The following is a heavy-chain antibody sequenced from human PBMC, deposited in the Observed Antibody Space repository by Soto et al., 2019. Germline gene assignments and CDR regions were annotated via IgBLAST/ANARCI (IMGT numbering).Heavy chain of an antibody. CDR3: ARHAYSYGGGYFDY. J-gene: IGHJ4*02. CDR1: GFTVSSNY. V-gene: IGHV3-66*04. CDR2: IYSGGSA. D-gene: IGHD5-18*01. Sequence: EVQLVESGGGLVQPGGSLRLSCAASGFTVSSNYMSWVRQAPGKGLEWVSVIYSGGSAYYADSVKGRFTISRDNSKNTLYLQMNSLRAEDTAVYYWARHAYSYGGGYFDYWGQGTLVTVSS.